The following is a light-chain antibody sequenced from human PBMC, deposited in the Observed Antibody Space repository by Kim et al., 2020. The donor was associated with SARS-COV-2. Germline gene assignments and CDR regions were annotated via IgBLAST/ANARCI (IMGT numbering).Light chain of an antibody. Sequence: SLSPGERATLACRASQSVTNSYVSWYQQKPGQAPRLLIYGASSRATGIPDRFSGSGSGTDFTLTISRLEPEDFAVYYCQPYDGSRTFGQGTKLEI. CDR3: QPYDGSRT. CDR2: GAS. V-gene: IGKV3-20*01. J-gene: IGKJ1*01. CDR1: QSVTNSY.